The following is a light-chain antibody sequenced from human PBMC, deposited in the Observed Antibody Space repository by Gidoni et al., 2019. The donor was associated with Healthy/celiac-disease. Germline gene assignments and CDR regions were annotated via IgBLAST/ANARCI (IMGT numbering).Light chain of an antibody. V-gene: IGKV3-11*01. CDR3: QQRSNWPYT. Sequence: EIVLSHTPPTLSLSPGERATLSCRASQSVSSYLAWYQQKPGQAPRLLIYDASNRATGIPARFSGSGSGTDFTLTISSLEPEDFAVYYCQQRSNWPYTFGQGTKLEIK. CDR2: DAS. CDR1: QSVSSY. J-gene: IGKJ2*01.